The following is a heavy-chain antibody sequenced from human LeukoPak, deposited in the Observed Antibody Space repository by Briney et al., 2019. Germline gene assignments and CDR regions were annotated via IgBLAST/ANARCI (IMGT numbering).Heavy chain of an antibody. CDR3: ARDPSNRDWYFDL. Sequence: SETLSLTCAVYGGSFSGYYCTWIRQPPGKGLEWIGEIHPSGSTNYNPSLMSRVTLSLDTSKDQFSLRLSSVTAADTAVYFCARDPSNRDWYFDLWGRGTLTVSS. CDR2: IHPSGST. D-gene: IGHD2/OR15-2a*01. CDR1: GGSFSGYY. V-gene: IGHV4-34*01. J-gene: IGHJ2*01.